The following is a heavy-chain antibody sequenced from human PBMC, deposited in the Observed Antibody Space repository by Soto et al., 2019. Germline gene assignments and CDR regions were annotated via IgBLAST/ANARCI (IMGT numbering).Heavy chain of an antibody. CDR1: GYTFTSYG. D-gene: IGHD1-1*01. CDR2: ISAHNGNT. Sequence: QVHLVQSGAEVKKPGASVKVSCKASGYTFTSYGIPWVRQAPGQGLEWMGWISAHNGNTDYAQKLQGRVIVTRDTSTSKAYMELRSLISDGPDVYYCARGRYGDYGGQGALVPVSS. J-gene: IGHJ4*02. V-gene: IGHV1-18*01. CDR3: ARGRYGDY.